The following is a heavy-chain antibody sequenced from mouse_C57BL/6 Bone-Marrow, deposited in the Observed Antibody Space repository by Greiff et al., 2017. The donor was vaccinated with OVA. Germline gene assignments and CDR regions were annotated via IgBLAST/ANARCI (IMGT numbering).Heavy chain of an antibody. J-gene: IGHJ1*03. Sequence: VQLQQPGAELVKPGASVKMSCKASGYTFTSYWITWVKQRPGQGLEWIGDIYPGRGSTNYNEKFKSKATLTVDTSSSTAYMQLSSLTSEDSAVYYCARRRMVTTYFDVWGTGTTVTVSS. CDR3: ARRRMVTTYFDV. CDR1: GYTFTSYW. D-gene: IGHD2-2*01. V-gene: IGHV1-55*01. CDR2: IYPGRGST.